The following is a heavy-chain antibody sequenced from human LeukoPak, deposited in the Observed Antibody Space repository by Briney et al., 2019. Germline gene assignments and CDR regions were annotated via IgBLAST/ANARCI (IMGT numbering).Heavy chain of an antibody. CDR3: ARHPADYYDSSGYR. V-gene: IGHV4-39*01. Sequence: SETLSLTCTVSGGSISSSSYYWGWIRQPPGKGLEWIGSIYYSGSTYYNPSIKSRVTISVDTSKTQFSLQLSSVTAADTAVYYCARHPADYYDSSGYRWGQGTLVTVSS. J-gene: IGHJ4*02. CDR1: GGSISSSSYY. CDR2: IYYSGST. D-gene: IGHD3-22*01.